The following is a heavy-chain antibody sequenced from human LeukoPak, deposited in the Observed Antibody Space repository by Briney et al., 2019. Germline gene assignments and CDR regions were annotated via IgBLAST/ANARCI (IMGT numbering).Heavy chain of an antibody. CDR3: VKVPLHYYDSSGYPDGGDY. CDR1: GFTFSSYA. CDR2: ISSNGGST. J-gene: IGHJ4*02. V-gene: IGHV3-64D*06. D-gene: IGHD3-22*01. Sequence: AGRSLRLSCAASGFTFSSYAMHWVRQAPGKGLEYVSAISSNGGSTYYADSVKGRFTISRDNSKNTLYLQMSSLRAEDTAVYYCVKVPLHYYDSSGYPDGGDYWGQGTLVTVSS.